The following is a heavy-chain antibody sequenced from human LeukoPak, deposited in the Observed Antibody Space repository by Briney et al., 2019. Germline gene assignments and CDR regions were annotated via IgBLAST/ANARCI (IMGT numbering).Heavy chain of an antibody. V-gene: IGHV1-2*02. CDR1: GYTFTGYY. CDR2: INPNSGGT. Sequence: ASVKVSCKASGYTFTGYYMHWVRQAPGQGLEWMGWINPNSGGTNYAQKFQGRVTMTRDTSISTAYMELSRLRSDDTAVYYCARLGSWHGTDIDYWGQGTLVTVSS. CDR3: ARLGSWHGTDIDY. D-gene: IGHD6-13*01. J-gene: IGHJ4*02.